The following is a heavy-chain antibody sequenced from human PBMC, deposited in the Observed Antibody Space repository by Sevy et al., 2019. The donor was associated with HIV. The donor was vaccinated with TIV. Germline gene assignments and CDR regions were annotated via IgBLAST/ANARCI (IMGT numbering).Heavy chain of an antibody. CDR2: ISWDGGST. CDR1: GFTFDDYA. CDR3: AKDMQAPHSIAARPDYYYYGMDV. J-gene: IGHJ6*02. D-gene: IGHD6-6*01. Sequence: GGSLRLSCAASGFTFDDYAMHWVRQAPGKGLEWVSLISWDGGSTYYADSVKGRFTISSDNSKNSLYLQMNSLRAEDTALYYCAKDMQAPHSIAARPDYYYYGMDVWGQGTTVTVSS. V-gene: IGHV3-43D*03.